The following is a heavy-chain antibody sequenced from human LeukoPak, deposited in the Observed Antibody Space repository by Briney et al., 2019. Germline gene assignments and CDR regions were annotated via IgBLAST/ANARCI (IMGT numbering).Heavy chain of an antibody. D-gene: IGHD4-17*01. V-gene: IGHV3-30-3*01. Sequence: PGGSLRLSCAASGFTFSSYVMHWVRQAPGKGLEWVAVISYDGSNKYYADSVKGRFTISRDNSKNTLYLQMNSLRAEDTAVYYCAREDNYGSYYYYGMDVWGQGTTVTVSS. CDR3: AREDNYGSYYYYGMDV. CDR1: GFTFSSYV. J-gene: IGHJ6*02. CDR2: ISYDGSNK.